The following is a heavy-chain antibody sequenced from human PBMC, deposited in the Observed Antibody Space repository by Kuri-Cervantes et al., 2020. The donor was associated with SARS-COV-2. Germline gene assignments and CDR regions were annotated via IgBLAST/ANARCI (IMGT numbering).Heavy chain of an antibody. CDR1: GFTFSGSA. J-gene: IGHJ6*02. Sequence: GGSLRLSCAASGFTFSGSAMHWVRQASGKGLEWVGRIRSKANSYATAYAASVKGRFTISRDDSKNTAYLQMNSLKTEDTAVYYCTRHVGRIAVAGTDYYYGMDVWGQGTTVTVSS. CDR3: TRHVGRIAVAGTDYYYGMDV. V-gene: IGHV3-73*01. D-gene: IGHD6-19*01. CDR2: IRSKANSYAT.